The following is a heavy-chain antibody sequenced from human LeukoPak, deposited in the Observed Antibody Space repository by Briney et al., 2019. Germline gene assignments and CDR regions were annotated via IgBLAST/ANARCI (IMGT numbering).Heavy chain of an antibody. CDR2: INHSGST. D-gene: IGHD3-9*01. V-gene: IGHV4-39*07. CDR1: GGSISSGGYY. J-gene: IGHJ5*02. Sequence: SGTLSLTCTVSGGSISSGGYYWSWIRQPPGKGLEWIGEINHSGSTNYNPSLKSRVTISADTSKNQFSLKLSSVTAADTAVYYCAYWLSTVGWFDPWGQGTLVTVSS. CDR3: AYWLSTVGWFDP.